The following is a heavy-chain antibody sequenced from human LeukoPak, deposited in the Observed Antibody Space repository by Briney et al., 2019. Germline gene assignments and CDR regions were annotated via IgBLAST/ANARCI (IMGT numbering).Heavy chain of an antibody. D-gene: IGHD3-16*01. J-gene: IGHJ4*02. CDR3: VREGGGLGYFDS. CDR1: GYTFSRHY. Sequence: ASVKVSYKATGYTFSRHYIHWIRQAPGQGLEWVGIINPSDGSTNYAPKFQGRVTMTTDTSTSTVYMDLSGLRSEDTAVYYCVREGGGLGYFDSWGQGTLVIVSS. CDR2: INPSDGST. V-gene: IGHV1-46*01.